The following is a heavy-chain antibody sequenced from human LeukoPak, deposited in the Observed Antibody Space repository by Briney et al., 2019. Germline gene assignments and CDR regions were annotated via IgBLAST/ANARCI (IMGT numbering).Heavy chain of an antibody. J-gene: IGHJ4*02. Sequence: GGSLRLSCAASGFTFSSYAMNWVRQAPGKGLEWVSGTGGSGSSTYYADSVKGRFTISRDNSKNTLSLQMYSLRAEDTAVYYCARGLSGTYFALDYWGQGTRVTVSS. D-gene: IGHD3-10*01. V-gene: IGHV3-23*01. CDR2: TGGSGSST. CDR1: GFTFSSYA. CDR3: ARGLSGTYFALDY.